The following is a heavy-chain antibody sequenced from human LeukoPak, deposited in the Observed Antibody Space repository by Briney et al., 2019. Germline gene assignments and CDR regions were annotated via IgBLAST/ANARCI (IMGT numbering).Heavy chain of an antibody. CDR3: ARTRGASEIDY. J-gene: IGHJ4*02. Sequence: VASVKVSCKASGYTFTSYYMHWVRQAPGQGLEWMGIINPSGGSTSYAQKFQGRVTMTRDMSTSTVHMELSSLRSEDTAVYYCARTRGASEIDYWGQGTLVTVSS. CDR2: INPSGGST. V-gene: IGHV1-46*01. D-gene: IGHD1-26*01. CDR1: GYTFTSYY.